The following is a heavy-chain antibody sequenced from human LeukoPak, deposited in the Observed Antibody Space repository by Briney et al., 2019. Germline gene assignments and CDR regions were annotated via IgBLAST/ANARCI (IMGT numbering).Heavy chain of an antibody. Sequence: PGGSLRLSCTGSGFSFGDYAVSWVRQAPGKGLEWIGFIRSKTYGGTPEYAASAKGRFTISRDDSKSIAYLQMNSLKTEDIGVYYCTRDSLPTFSGYYYCMDVWGKGTTVAISS. CDR2: IRSKTYGGTP. V-gene: IGHV3-49*04. J-gene: IGHJ6*03. CDR3: TRDSLPTFSGYYYCMDV. CDR1: GFSFGDYA.